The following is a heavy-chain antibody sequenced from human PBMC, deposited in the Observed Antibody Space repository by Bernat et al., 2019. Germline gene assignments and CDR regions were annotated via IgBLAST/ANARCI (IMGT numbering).Heavy chain of an antibody. CDR3: ARDQRPHYYDSSGYQAYYFDY. CDR1: GFTFSDYY. Sequence: QVQLVESGGGLVKPGGSLRLSFAASGFTFSDYYMSWIRQAPGKGLEWVSYISSSGSTIYYADSVKGRFTISRDNAKNSLYLQMNSLRAEDTAVYYCARDQRPHYYDSSGYQAYYFDYWGQGTLVTVSS. J-gene: IGHJ4*02. CDR2: ISSSGSTI. D-gene: IGHD3-22*01. V-gene: IGHV3-11*01.